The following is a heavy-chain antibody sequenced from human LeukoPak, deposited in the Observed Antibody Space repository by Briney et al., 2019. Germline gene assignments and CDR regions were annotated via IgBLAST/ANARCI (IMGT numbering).Heavy chain of an antibody. CDR1: GVTFSTFA. V-gene: IGHV3-23*01. J-gene: IGHJ4*02. CDR3: ARDQGGATPYYFDY. Sequence: GGSLRLSCADSGVTFSTFAMIWVRQPPGKGLEWVSSIFPSGGEIHYADSVRGRFTISRDNSKSTLSLLMNSLRAEDTAVYYCARDQGGATPYYFDYWGQGTLVTVSS. D-gene: IGHD1-26*01. CDR2: IFPSGGEI.